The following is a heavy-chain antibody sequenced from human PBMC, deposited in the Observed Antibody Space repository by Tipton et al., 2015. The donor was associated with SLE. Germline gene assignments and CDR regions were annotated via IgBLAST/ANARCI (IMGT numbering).Heavy chain of an antibody. D-gene: IGHD3-3*01. CDR2: IYYSGST. CDR1: GGYISSSSYY. Sequence: TLSLTCTVSGGYISSSSYYWGWIRQPPGKGLEWIGSIYYSGSTYYNPSLKSRVTISVDTSKNQFSLKVSSVTAADTAVYYCARESNYDCWSGMNYYFYFMDVWGKGTTVTVSS. J-gene: IGHJ6*03. CDR3: ARESNYDCWSGMNYYFYFMDV. V-gene: IGHV4-39*07.